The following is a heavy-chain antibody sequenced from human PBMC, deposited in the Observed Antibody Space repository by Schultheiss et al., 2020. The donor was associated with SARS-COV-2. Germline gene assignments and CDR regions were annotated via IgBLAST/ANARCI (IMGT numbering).Heavy chain of an antibody. CDR2: IKSDGTT. D-gene: IGHD3-3*01. Sequence: GESLKISCAASGFTFSSYSMNWVRQAPGKGLEWVSRIKSDGTTIYADSVKGRFTISRDNAKSTLYLQMNSLRAEDTAVYYCARGLRSGYRTVDYWGQGTLVTVSS. V-gene: IGHV3-74*01. CDR1: GFTFSSYS. J-gene: IGHJ4*02. CDR3: ARGLRSGYRTVDY.